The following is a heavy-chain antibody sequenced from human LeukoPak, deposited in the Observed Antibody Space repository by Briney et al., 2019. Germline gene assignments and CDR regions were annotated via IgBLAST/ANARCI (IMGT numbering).Heavy chain of an antibody. CDR2: IYYSGST. Sequence: SETLSLTCTVSGGSISSSSYYWGWIRQPPGKGLEWIGTIYYSGSTYCNPSLKSRVTISVDTSKNQFSLKLTSVTAADRAVYYCARIPGGALNWFDPWGQGTLVTVSS. D-gene: IGHD2-2*02. V-gene: IGHV4-39*01. CDR3: ARIPGGALNWFDP. J-gene: IGHJ5*02. CDR1: GGSISSSSYY.